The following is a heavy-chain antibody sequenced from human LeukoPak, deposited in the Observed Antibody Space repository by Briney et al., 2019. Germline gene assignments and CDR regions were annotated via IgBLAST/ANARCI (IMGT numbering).Heavy chain of an antibody. CDR3: ARDFLSYDGSENHFEDTFDI. V-gene: IGHV1-18*01. D-gene: IGHD3-22*01. J-gene: IGHJ3*02. Sequence: GASVKVSCKASGYSFDRYGISWARQAPGQGLEWLGWIGAFNGNTNYAQNLQGRVTMTADTSTTTAYMELRSLSSDDTAVYYCARDFLSYDGSENHFEDTFDIWGQGTMVTVSS. CDR2: IGAFNGNT. CDR1: GYSFDRYG.